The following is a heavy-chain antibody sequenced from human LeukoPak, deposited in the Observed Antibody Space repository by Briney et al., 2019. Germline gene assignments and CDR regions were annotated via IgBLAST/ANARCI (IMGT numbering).Heavy chain of an antibody. Sequence: PGGSLRLSCAGAGFDFSDYTMNWVRQSPERGLEWVSSISRSGRNIYYADSVKGRFTMSRDNAKNSFYLQMNGLRGDDTAVYYCESRVAATTWDYWGQGTLVTVST. CDR3: ESRVAATTWDY. CDR2: ISRSGRNI. V-gene: IGHV3-21*01. J-gene: IGHJ4*02. CDR1: GFDFSDYT. D-gene: IGHD1-26*01.